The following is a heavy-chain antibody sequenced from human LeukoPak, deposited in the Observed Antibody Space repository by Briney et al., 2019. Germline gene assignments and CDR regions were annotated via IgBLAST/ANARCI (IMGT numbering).Heavy chain of an antibody. CDR1: GFTFSTYS. CDR2: ISISSSYI. J-gene: IGHJ3*02. V-gene: IGHV3-21*01. Sequence: GGSLRLSCAASGFTFSTYSMNWVRQAPGKGLEWDSSISISSSYIYYADSVKGRFTISRDNAKNPLYLQMNSLRAEDTAVYYCARDRTSTWSSYAFDIWGQGTMVTVSS. D-gene: IGHD6-6*01. CDR3: ARDRTSTWSSYAFDI.